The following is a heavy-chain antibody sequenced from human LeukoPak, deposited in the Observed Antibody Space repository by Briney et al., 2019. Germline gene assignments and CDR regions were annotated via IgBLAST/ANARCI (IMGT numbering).Heavy chain of an antibody. V-gene: IGHV5-51*01. CDR2: IYPGDSET. CDR3: ARGTDIDY. J-gene: IGHJ4*02. CDR1: DYSFPSHW. Sequence: GESLNISCTGSDYSFPSHWIVWVRQMPGKGLEWMGIIYPGDSETRYSPSFEGQVTISADKSTYTAYLQWSSLKASDTAMYYCARGTDIDYWGQGTLVTVSS.